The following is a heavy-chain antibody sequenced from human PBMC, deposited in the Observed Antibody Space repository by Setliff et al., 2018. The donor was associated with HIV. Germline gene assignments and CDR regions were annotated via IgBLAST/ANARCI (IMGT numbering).Heavy chain of an antibody. CDR1: GYSISSGYY. CDR2: IYHNGIT. CDR3: ARRIYGNNPYFDY. D-gene: IGHD4-17*01. Sequence: SETLSLTCGVSGYSISSGYYWGWIRQPPGKGLEWIGSIYHNGITYYNPSLKSRVTIPVDTSQNQFSLKLSSVAAADTAIYYCARRIYGNNPYFDYWSQGTLVTVSS. V-gene: IGHV4-38-2*01. J-gene: IGHJ4*02.